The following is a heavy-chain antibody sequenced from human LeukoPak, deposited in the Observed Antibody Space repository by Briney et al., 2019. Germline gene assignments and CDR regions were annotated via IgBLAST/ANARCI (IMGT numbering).Heavy chain of an antibody. CDR2: IIPIFGTA. V-gene: IGHV1-69*06. D-gene: IGHD2-2*01. Sequence: SVKVSCKASGGTFSSYAISWVRQAPGQGLEWMGGIIPIFGTANYAQKFQGRVTITADKSTGTAYMELSSLRSEDTAVYYCARGLGIVVVPAAPLSYYYYGMDVWGKGTTVTVSS. CDR1: GGTFSSYA. CDR3: ARGLGIVVVPAAPLSYYYYGMDV. J-gene: IGHJ6*04.